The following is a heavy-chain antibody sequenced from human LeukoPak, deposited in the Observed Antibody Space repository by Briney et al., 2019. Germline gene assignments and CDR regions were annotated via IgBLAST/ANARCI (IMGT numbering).Heavy chain of an antibody. D-gene: IGHD3-22*01. J-gene: IGHJ3*02. CDR3: ARVIGYDSSGYYHMDAFDI. Sequence: SETLSLTCTVSGGSISSYYWSWIRPPAGKGLEWIGRIYTSGSTNYNPSLKSRVTMSVDTSKNQFSLKLSSVTAADTAVYYCARVIGYDSSGYYHMDAFDIWGQGTMVTVSS. CDR1: GGSISSYY. CDR2: IYTSGST. V-gene: IGHV4-4*07.